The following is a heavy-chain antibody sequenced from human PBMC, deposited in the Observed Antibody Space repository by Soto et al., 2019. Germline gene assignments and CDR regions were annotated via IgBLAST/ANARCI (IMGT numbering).Heavy chain of an antibody. D-gene: IGHD3-3*01. V-gene: IGHV4-39*01. CDR1: GGSISSSSYY. J-gene: IGHJ6*02. Sequence: SETLSLTCTVSGGSISSSSYYWGWIRQPPGKGLEWIGSIYYSGSTYYNPSLKSRVTISVDTSKNQFSLKLSSVTAADTAVYYCARLSSDFWSGSLYGMDVWGQGTTVTVYS. CDR2: IYYSGST. CDR3: ARLSSDFWSGSLYGMDV.